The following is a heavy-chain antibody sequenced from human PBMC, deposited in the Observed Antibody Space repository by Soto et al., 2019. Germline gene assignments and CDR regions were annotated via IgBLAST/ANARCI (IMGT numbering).Heavy chain of an antibody. J-gene: IGHJ4*01. D-gene: IGHD3-3*01. CDR2: IHYSGSA. Sequence: QVHLQESGPGLVKPSETLSLICTVSGGYVSSGRYHWGWVRQPPGKGLEWIASIHYSGSAHYNPSLKSRVTICVDTSKNRFPLRLSSVTDADTAMYYGVRAEGFGVVTPVMDYWGHGTLVNVSS. V-gene: IGHV4-39*01. CDR3: VRAEGFGVVTPVMDY. CDR1: GGYVSSGRYH.